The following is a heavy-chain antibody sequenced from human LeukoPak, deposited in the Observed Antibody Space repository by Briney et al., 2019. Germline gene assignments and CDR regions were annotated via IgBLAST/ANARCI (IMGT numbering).Heavy chain of an antibody. CDR1: GFTFSSYS. V-gene: IGHV3-21*01. CDR2: ISGSSSYI. Sequence: GGSLRLSCAASGFTFSSYSMNWARQAPGKGLEWVSSISGSSSYIYYADSVKGRFTISRDNAKNSLYLQMNSLRAEDTAVYYCARERRRRDGYNFDYFDYWGQGTLVTVSS. CDR3: ARERRRRDGYNFDYFDY. J-gene: IGHJ4*02. D-gene: IGHD5-24*01.